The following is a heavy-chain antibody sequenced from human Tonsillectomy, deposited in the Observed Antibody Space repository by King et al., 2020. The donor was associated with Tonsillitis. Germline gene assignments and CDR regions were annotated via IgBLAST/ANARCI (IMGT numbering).Heavy chain of an antibody. D-gene: IGHD3-3*01. CDR2: IYYSGST. J-gene: IGHJ6*03. CDR3: ARRDYDFWSGPTEDYYYYYMDV. CDR1: GGSISSYY. V-gene: IGHV4-59*08. Sequence: QLQESGPGLVKPSVTLSLTCTVSGGSISSYYWSWIRQPPGKGLEWIGYIYYSGSTNYNPSLKSRVTISVDTSKNQFSLKLSSVTAADTAVYYCARRDYDFWSGPTEDYYYYYMDVWGKGTTVTVSS.